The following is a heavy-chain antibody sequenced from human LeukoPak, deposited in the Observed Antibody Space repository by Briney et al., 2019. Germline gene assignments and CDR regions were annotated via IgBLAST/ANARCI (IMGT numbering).Heavy chain of an antibody. CDR1: GVSFSGYY. Sequence: KPSETLSLTCAVYGVSFSGYYWSWIRQPPGKGLEWIGEINHSGSTNYNPSLKSRVTISVDTSKNQFSLKLSSVTAADTAVYYCARGRFGLRFLEWLLKFDPWGQGTLVTVSS. CDR3: ARGRFGLRFLEWLLKFDP. V-gene: IGHV4-34*01. CDR2: INHSGST. D-gene: IGHD3-3*01. J-gene: IGHJ5*02.